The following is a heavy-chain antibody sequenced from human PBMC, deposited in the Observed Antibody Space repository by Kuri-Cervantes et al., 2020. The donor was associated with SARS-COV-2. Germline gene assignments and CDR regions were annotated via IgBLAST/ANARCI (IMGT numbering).Heavy chain of an antibody. CDR3: AREMKEGAVMGAFDI. Sequence: GESLKISCAASGFTVSSNYMSWVRQAPGKGLEWVSVIYSGGSTYYADSVKGRFTISRDNSKNTLYLQMNSLRAEDTAVYYCAREMKEGAVMGAFDIWGQGTRVTVSS. V-gene: IGHV3-53*01. CDR1: GFTVSSNY. CDR2: IYSGGST. D-gene: IGHD1-26*01. J-gene: IGHJ3*02.